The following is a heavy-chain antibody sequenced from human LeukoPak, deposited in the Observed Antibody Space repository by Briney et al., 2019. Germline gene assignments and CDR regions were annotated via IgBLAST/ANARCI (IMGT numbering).Heavy chain of an antibody. CDR2: IYYSGST. D-gene: IGHD2-15*01. CDR3: ARHVVVVAATPRWFDP. V-gene: IGHV4-39*01. CDR1: GGSISSSSYY. J-gene: IGHJ5*02. Sequence: SETLSLTCTVSGGSISSSSYYWGWIRQPPGKGLEWIGSIYYSGSTYHNPSLKSRVTISVDTSKNQFSLKLSSVTAADTAVYYCARHVVVVAATPRWFDPWGQGTLVTVSS.